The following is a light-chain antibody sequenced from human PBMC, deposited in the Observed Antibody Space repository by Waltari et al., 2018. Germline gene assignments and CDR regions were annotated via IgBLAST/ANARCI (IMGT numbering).Light chain of an antibody. CDR2: DVI. CDR1: NSDVGSYNL. V-gene: IGLV2-23*02. J-gene: IGLJ2*01. Sequence: QSVLTQPASMSGSPGQSITISCTGTNSDVGSYNLVSWYQQHPGKTPRLIIYDVIKRPSGGSDRFSGSKSGNTASLTVSGLQPEDEAEYFCCSYAGSSTFHVLFGGGTKLTVL. CDR3: CSYAGSSTFHVL.